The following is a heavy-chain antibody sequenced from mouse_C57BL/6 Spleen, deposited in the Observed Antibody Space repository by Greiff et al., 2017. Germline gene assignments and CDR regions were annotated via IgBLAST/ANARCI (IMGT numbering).Heavy chain of an antibody. CDR1: GYTFTEYT. D-gene: IGHD1-1*01. CDR2: FYPGSGSI. CDR3: ARHEGSLHYYGSSPFAY. Sequence: QVQLQQSGAELVKPGASVKLSCKASGYTFTEYTIHWVKQRSGQGLEWIGWFYPGSGSIKYNEKFKDKATLTADKSSSTVYMELSRLTSEDSAVYVCARHEGSLHYYGSSPFAYWGQGTLVTVSA. V-gene: IGHV1-62-2*01. J-gene: IGHJ3*01.